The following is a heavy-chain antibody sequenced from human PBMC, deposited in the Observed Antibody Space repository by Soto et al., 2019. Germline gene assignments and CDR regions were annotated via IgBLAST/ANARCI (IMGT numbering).Heavy chain of an antibody. D-gene: IGHD2-15*01. Sequence: GASVKVSCKASGGTFSSYTISWVRQAPGQGLEWMGRIIPILGIANYAQKFQGRVTITADKSTSTAYMELSSLRSEDTAVYYCASQTGGYCSGGSCADFDYWGQGTLVTVSS. V-gene: IGHV1-69*02. CDR2: IIPILGIA. J-gene: IGHJ4*02. CDR1: GGTFSSYT. CDR3: ASQTGGYCSGGSCADFDY.